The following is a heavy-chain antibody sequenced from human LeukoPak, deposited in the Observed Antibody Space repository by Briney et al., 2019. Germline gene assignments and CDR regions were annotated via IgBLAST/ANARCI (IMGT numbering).Heavy chain of an antibody. CDR1: GFTFTSYG. CDR2: IRYDGNNK. Sequence: GGSLRLSCSASGFTFTSYGMHWVRQAPGKGLEWVAFIRYDGNNKYYADSVRGRFTISRDNSQNTVYLQMNSLRADDTALYYCAKASVVAPAAMLDGHWGQGTLVTVSS. D-gene: IGHD2-2*01. CDR3: AKASVVAPAAMLDGH. J-gene: IGHJ4*02. V-gene: IGHV3-30*02.